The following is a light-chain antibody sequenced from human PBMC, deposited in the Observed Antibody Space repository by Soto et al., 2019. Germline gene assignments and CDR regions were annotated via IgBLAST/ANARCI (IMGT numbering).Light chain of an antibody. CDR2: DAS. V-gene: IGKV1-5*01. Sequence: DIQMTQSPSTLSASVGDRVTITCRASQSLSSWLAWYQQKPGKAPKLLIYDASSLESGVPSRFSGSGSGTEFTLTISSLQPDDFAAYYCQHYNNFPYTFGGGTKVDIK. CDR1: QSLSSW. J-gene: IGKJ4*01. CDR3: QHYNNFPYT.